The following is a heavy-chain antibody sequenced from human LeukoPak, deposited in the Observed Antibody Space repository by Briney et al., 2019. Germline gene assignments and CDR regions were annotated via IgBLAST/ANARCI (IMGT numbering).Heavy chain of an antibody. Sequence: GGSLRLSCAASGFTFSTYWMSWARQAPGKGPEWVAYIKQDGSEKDYVDSVKGRFTISRDNAKNSLYLQMNSLRGEDTAVYYCARDRRSSGWYDIWGQGTMVTVSS. CDR2: IKQDGSEK. CDR1: GFTFSTYW. CDR3: ARDRRSSGWYDI. D-gene: IGHD6-19*01. J-gene: IGHJ3*02. V-gene: IGHV3-7*01.